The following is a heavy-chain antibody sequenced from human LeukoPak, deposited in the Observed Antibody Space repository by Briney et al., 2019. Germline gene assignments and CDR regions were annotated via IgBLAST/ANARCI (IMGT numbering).Heavy chain of an antibody. CDR1: GFTFSSYA. CDR2: ISGSGGST. Sequence: GRSLRLSCAASGFTFSSYAMSWVRQAPGKGLEWVSAISGSGGSTYYADSVKGRFTISRDNSKNTLSLQMNSLRAEDTAVYFCARAISGYNYGLDYWGQGTLVTVSS. J-gene: IGHJ4*02. V-gene: IGHV3-23*01. CDR3: ARAISGYNYGLDY. D-gene: IGHD5-18*01.